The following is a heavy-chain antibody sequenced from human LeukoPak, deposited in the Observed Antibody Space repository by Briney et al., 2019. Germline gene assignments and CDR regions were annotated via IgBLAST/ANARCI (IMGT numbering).Heavy chain of an antibody. Sequence: PGGSLRLSCAASGFTFSSYAMHWVRQAPGKGLEYVSAISSNGGSTYYANSVKGRFAISRDNSKNTLYLQMGSLRAEDMAVYYCSVGAPGNYWGQGTLVTVSS. CDR2: ISSNGGST. CDR1: GFTFSSYA. D-gene: IGHD1-26*01. V-gene: IGHV3-64*01. CDR3: SVGAPGNY. J-gene: IGHJ4*02.